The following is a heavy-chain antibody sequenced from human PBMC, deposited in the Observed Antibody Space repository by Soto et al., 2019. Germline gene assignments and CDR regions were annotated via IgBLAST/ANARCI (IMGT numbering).Heavy chain of an antibody. J-gene: IGHJ6*02. CDR1: GFTFSSYG. CDR3: AKDRSPYYYYGMDV. V-gene: IGHV3-30*18. CDR2: ISYDGSNK. Sequence: GESLKISCAASGFTFSSYGMHWVRQAPGKGLEWVAVISYDGSNKYYADSVKGRLTISRDNSKNTLYLQMNSLRAEDTAVYYCAKDRSPYYYYGMDVWGQGTTVTVSS.